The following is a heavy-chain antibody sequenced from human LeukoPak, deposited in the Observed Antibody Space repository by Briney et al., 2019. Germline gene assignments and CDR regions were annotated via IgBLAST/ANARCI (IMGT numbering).Heavy chain of an antibody. D-gene: IGHD3-10*01. J-gene: IGHJ3*02. V-gene: IGHV4-4*02. CDR1: GGSISSSTW. CDR2: IYHSGRT. CDR3: AREWYYDSGIPPGAFDI. Sequence: PSETLSLTCAVSGGSISSSTWWSWVRQPPGKGLEWIGEIYHSGRTNYNPSLKSRVTISVDTSKNQFSLKLSSVTAADTAVYYCAREWYYDSGIPPGAFDIWGQGTMVTVSS.